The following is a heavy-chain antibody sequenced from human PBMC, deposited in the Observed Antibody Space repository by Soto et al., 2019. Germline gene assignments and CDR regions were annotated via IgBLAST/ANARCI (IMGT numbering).Heavy chain of an antibody. V-gene: IGHV5-51*01. CDR2: IYPGDYET. CDR1: GYSFANYW. CDR3: ARPGAPTDTVVYDF. Sequence: KVSCKASGYSFANYWIGWVCQKPGKGLEWMGGIYPGDYETTYSPSFEGQVIISVDRSIGTAFLEWSSLKASDTAMYYCARPGAPTDTVVYDFWGQGTQVTVSS. J-gene: IGHJ4*02. D-gene: IGHD5-18*01.